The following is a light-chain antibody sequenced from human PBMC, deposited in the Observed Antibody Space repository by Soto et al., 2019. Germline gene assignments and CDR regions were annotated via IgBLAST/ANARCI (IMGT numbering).Light chain of an antibody. CDR2: RNV. Sequence: QSVLTQPPSVSGAPGQRVTISCTGTSSNIGAGYDVHWYQQFPGTAPKLLIYRNVNRPSGVPDRFSGSKSGASASLAITGLQAEDETDYYCQSYDSSLTAWVFGGGTKVTVL. CDR3: QSYDSSLTAWV. CDR1: SSNIGAGYD. V-gene: IGLV1-40*01. J-gene: IGLJ3*02.